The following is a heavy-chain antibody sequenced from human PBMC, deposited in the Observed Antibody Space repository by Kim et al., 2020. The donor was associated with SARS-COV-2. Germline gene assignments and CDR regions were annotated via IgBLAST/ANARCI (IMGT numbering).Heavy chain of an antibody. J-gene: IGHJ6*02. CDR2: IYPGDSDT. D-gene: IGHD6-19*01. V-gene: IGHV5-51*01. CDR3: ARRKGVLSSGWGKDLYYYYGMDV. Sequence: GESLKISCKGSGYSFTSYWIGWVRQMPGKGLEWMGIIYPGDSDTRYSPSFQGQVTISADKSISTAYLQWSSLKASDTAMYYCARRKGVLSSGWGKDLYYYYGMDVWGQGTTVTVSS. CDR1: GYSFTSYW.